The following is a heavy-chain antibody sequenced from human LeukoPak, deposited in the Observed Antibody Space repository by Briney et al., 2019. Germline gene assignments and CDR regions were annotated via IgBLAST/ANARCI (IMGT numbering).Heavy chain of an antibody. D-gene: IGHD1-14*01. CDR3: ARDRSNGGNRNGFFDY. J-gene: IGHJ4*02. Sequence: PGGSLTLTCAASGFTFRTYAMRWVRQARGKGLEWVTGNSGSDGNTYYEDAGKGRFTTCTDNDKTTLYLKMHRRRGEGTAVYYCARDRSNGGNRNGFFDYWGQGTLVTVSS. CDR2: NSGSDGNT. CDR1: GFTFRTYA. V-gene: IGHV3-23*01.